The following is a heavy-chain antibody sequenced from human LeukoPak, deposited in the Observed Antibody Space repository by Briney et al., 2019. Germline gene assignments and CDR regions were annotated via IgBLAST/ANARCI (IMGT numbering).Heavy chain of an antibody. CDR2: ISGSGGNT. CDR1: GFTFSSYA. J-gene: IGHJ3*02. CDR3: AKDRDNHFIIDAFDI. Sequence: LTGGSLRLSCAASGFTFSSYAMSWVRQAPGKGLEWVSGISGSGGNTYYADSVKGRFTISRDNSKNTLYLQMNSLRAEDTAEYYCAKDRDNHFIIDAFDIWGQXXXXXVSX. D-gene: IGHD3-10*01. V-gene: IGHV3-23*01.